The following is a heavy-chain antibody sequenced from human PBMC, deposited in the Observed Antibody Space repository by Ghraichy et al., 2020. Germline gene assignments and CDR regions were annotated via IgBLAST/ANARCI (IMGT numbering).Heavy chain of an antibody. V-gene: IGHV3-23*01. CDR1: GFTFSSYA. CDR2: LDDSGGYR. CDR3: AKGATGYSYSCPVD. D-gene: IGHD1-26*01. J-gene: IGHJ4*02. Sequence: GGSLRLSCAASGFTFSSYAMTWVRQAPGKGLEWVSTLDDSGGYRYYADSVKGRFTISRDNSKNTLYLQMNSLRGEDTAVYYCAKGATGYSYSCPVDWGQGSLVTVSS.